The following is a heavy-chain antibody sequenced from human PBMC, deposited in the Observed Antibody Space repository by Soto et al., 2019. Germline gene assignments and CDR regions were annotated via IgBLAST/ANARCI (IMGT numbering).Heavy chain of an antibody. CDR3: AREAVSGRTGFDY. V-gene: IGHV1-18*01. CDR1: GYTFTSYG. CDR2: VNAYNGNT. D-gene: IGHD6-19*01. J-gene: IGHJ4*02. Sequence: QVQLVQSGAEVKKPGASVKVSCTTSGYTFTSYGISWVRQAPGQGLEWMGWVNAYNGNTNYAQKFQGRVTMTTDTSTSTAYRELRSLRSDDTAVYYCAREAVSGRTGFDYWGQGTLVTVSS.